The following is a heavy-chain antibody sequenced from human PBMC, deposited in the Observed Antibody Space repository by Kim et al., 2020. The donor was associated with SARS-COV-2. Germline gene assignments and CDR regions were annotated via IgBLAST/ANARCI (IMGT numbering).Heavy chain of an antibody. CDR2: LYSSGTT. Sequence: GGSLRLSCAASGFSVSNNYMNWVRQAPGKGLEWVSILYSSGTTYYAASMKVRFTISRDNSTNTLFLQMNSLTAADTASYYCARGGYYDSSLYLYYFYYFGQRVPGTVS. D-gene: IGHD3-22*01. V-gene: IGHV3-66*01. CDR3: ARGGYYDSSLYLYYFYY. CDR1: GFSVSNNY. J-gene: IGHJ4*02.